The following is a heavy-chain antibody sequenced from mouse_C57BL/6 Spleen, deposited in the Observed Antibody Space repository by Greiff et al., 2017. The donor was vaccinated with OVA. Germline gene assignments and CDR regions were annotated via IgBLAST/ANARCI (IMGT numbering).Heavy chain of an antibody. D-gene: IGHD2-3*01. V-gene: IGHV3-6*01. CDR1: GYSITSGYY. Sequence: ESGPGLVKPSQSLSLTCSVTGYSITSGYYWNWIRQFPGNKLEWMGYISYDGSNNYNPSLKNRISITRDTSKNQFFLKLNSVTTEDTATYYCARDSRYDGYYAWFAYWGQGTLVTVSA. CDR3: ARDSRYDGYYAWFAY. J-gene: IGHJ3*01. CDR2: ISYDGSN.